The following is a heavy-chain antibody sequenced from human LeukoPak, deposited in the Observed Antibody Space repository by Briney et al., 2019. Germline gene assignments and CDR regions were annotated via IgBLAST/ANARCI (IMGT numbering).Heavy chain of an antibody. CDR3: ARAAGGSSGRFDY. J-gene: IGHJ4*02. D-gene: IGHD2-15*01. CDR1: GFTVSSNY. CDR2: IYSGGST. Sequence: GGSLTLSCAASGFTVSSNYMSWVRQAPGKGLEGVSVIYSGGSTYYADSVKGRFTISRHNSQNTLYLQMNSLKSEDTAVYYCARAAGGSSGRFDYWGQGTLVTVSS. V-gene: IGHV3-53*04.